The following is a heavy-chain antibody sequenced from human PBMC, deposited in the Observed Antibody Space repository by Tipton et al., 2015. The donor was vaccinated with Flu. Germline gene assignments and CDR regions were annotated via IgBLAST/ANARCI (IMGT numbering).Heavy chain of an antibody. CDR2: INPSGGST. V-gene: IGHV1-46*01. CDR1: GYTFTSYY. Sequence: QLVQSGAEVKKLGASVKVSCKASGYTFTSYYMHWVRQAPGQGLEWMGIINPSGGSTNYAQKFQGRVTMTRDTSTSTVYMELSSLRSEDTAVYYCAAEGYSSRGYGYWGQGTLVTVSS. CDR3: AAEGYSSRGYGY. J-gene: IGHJ4*02. D-gene: IGHD6-13*01.